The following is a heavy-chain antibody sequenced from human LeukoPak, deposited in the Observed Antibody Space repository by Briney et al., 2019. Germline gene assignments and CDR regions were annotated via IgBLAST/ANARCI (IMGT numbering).Heavy chain of an antibody. CDR2: IYYSGST. D-gene: IGHD5-24*01. CDR1: GGSISSGSYY. J-gene: IGHJ6*03. CDR3: ARQRRDGYNLKFYYYYYMDV. V-gene: IGHV4-39*07. Sequence: PSETLSLTCTVSGGSISSGSYYWSWIRQPAGKGLEWIGSIYYSGSTYYNPSLKSRVTISVDTSKNQFSLKLSSVTAADTAVYYCARQRRDGYNLKFYYYYYMDVWGKGTTVTVSS.